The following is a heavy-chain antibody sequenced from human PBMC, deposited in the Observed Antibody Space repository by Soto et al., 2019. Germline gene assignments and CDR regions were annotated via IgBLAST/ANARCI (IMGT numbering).Heavy chain of an antibody. V-gene: IGHV1-69*01. CDR3: ARRFWGEAAAILSPFDV. J-gene: IGHJ3*01. CDR1: GGPFSSDS. Sequence: QVHLVQSGAEVRKPGSSVKLSCKASGGPFSSDSITWLRQAPGHTLEWIGGIIPLFGSGNVADRLKARVTVSADESASTVYLELRSLRSADTAKYYCARRFWGEAAAILSPFDVWGQGTMVSVSS. D-gene: IGHD6-13*01. CDR2: IIPLFGSG.